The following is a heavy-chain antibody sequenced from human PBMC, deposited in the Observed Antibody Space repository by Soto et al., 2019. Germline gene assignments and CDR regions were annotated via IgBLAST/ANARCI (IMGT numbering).Heavy chain of an antibody. CDR1: GVAFSPDG. CDR2: LSYDGHNE. V-gene: IGHV3-30*18. Sequence: QVQLVESGGAVVQPWTSLRLACAASGVAFSPDGVHWVRQAPGKGLEWVAILSYDGHNEYYPDSVKGRFTIHRDTSRKILYLQMDRLRADDTAMYYCAKDRGFGEYLFDSWGQGTLVTVSS. D-gene: IGHD3-10*01. J-gene: IGHJ4*02. CDR3: AKDRGFGEYLFDS.